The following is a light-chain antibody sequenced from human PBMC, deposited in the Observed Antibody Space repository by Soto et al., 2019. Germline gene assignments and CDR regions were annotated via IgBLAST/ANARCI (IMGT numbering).Light chain of an antibody. CDR1: SSDVGTYHY. Sequence: SALTQPASVSASPGQSITISCTGASSDVGTYHYVSWYQHHPGKPPKLLIHEVTHRPPGVAARFSGSKSGNTASLTISGLQAEDEAVYYCSSYRKSNTLVFGTGTKVTV. J-gene: IGLJ1*01. V-gene: IGLV2-14*01. CDR3: SSYRKSNTLV. CDR2: EVT.